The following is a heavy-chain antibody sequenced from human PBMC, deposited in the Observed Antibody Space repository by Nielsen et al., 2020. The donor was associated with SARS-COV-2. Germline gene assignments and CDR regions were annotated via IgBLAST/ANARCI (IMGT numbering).Heavy chain of an antibody. D-gene: IGHD5-12*01. V-gene: IGHV3-9*01. CDR1: GFTFSNYA. CDR3: AKVSGYDPDY. J-gene: IGHJ4*02. CDR2: ISWNSGSI. Sequence: SLKISCAASGFTFSNYAMSWVRQAPGKGLEWVSGISWNSGSIGYADSVKGRFTISRDNAKNSLYLQMNSLRAEDTALYYCAKVSGYDPDYWGQGTLVTVSS.